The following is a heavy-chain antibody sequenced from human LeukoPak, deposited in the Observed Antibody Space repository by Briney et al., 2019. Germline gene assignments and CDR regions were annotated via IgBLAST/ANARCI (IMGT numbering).Heavy chain of an antibody. V-gene: IGHV1-2*02. J-gene: IGHJ4*02. CDR1: GYTFTGYY. Sequence: ASVTVSRRASGYTFTGYYMHGVRQAPGQGLEGMAWINPNSGGTYYAQNFHDRITLTRDTSISTAYMELSRLRSDDTAIYYCARANALYCSSTSCLFDYWGQGTLVTVSS. CDR2: INPNSGGT. CDR3: ARANALYCSSTSCLFDY. D-gene: IGHD2-2*01.